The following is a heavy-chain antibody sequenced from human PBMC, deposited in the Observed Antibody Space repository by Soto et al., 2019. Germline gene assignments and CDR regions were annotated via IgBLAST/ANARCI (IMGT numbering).Heavy chain of an antibody. CDR1: GGSISSHY. V-gene: IGHV4-59*11. CDR2: IYYRGST. Sequence: SETLSLTCTVSGGSISSHYWSWVRQAPGKGLEWIGHIYYRGSTSYSPSLRSRSTISVDTSNNQFSLKLNSVTTADTAVYYCARDGREASGMDVWGQGTKVTVSS. J-gene: IGHJ6*02. CDR3: ARDGREASGMDV. D-gene: IGHD1-26*01.